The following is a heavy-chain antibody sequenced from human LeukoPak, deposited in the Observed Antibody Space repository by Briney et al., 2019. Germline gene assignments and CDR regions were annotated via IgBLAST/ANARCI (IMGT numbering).Heavy chain of an antibody. CDR2: IYTGGTT. V-gene: IGHV3-53*01. J-gene: IGHJ4*02. CDR1: GFSVTDYY. Sequence: GGSLRLSCAASGFSVTDYYVNWVRQAPGEGLEWVAVIYTGGTTNYADSVKGRFTISRDNSKNTLYLQMNSLRAEDTAVYYCATLYSWGQATLVTVSS. CDR3: ATLYS.